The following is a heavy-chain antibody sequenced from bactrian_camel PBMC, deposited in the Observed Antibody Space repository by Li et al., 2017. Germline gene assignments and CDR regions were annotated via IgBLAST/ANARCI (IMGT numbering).Heavy chain of an antibody. J-gene: IGHJ4*01. CDR2: IYIGDIGDIRGYNT. V-gene: IGHV3S31*01. Sequence: DVQLVESGGASVQGGGSLRLSCVASGYAFGSYCMGWFRQAPGQKREGVASIYIGDIGDIRGYNTEYADSVKGRFTVSRDFAQKILHLQMNNLKVEDTAMYYSAADPRCVWCSGLACIGLPFPYWGRGTQVTVS. CDR1: GYAFGSYC. D-gene: IGHD1*01. CDR3: AADPRCVWCSGLACIGLPFPY.